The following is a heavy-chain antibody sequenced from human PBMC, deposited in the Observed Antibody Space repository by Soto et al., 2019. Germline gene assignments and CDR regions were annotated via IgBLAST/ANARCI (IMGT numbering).Heavy chain of an antibody. D-gene: IGHD2-2*01. CDR3: ARRSGYCSSTSCWKFDP. Sequence: VAAVKICWNGSGCSFTSYLIGWVRQMPGKGLEWMGIIYPGDSDTRYSPSFQGQVTISADKSISTAYLQWSSLKASDTAMYYCARRSGYCSSTSCWKFDPWGQGTLVTVSS. J-gene: IGHJ5*02. CDR1: GCSFTSYL. V-gene: IGHV5-51*01. CDR2: IYPGDSDT.